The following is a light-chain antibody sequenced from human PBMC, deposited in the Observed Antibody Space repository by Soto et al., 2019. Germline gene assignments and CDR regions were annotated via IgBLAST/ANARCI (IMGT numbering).Light chain of an antibody. Sequence: QSVLTQPPSASGTPGQRVTISCSGSSSNIGSNTVNWYQQLPGTAPKLLIYSNNQRPSGVPDRFSGSKSGTSASLAISGLQSEDEADYYCSSYGGSDSVLFGGGTKLTVL. CDR1: SSNIGSNT. V-gene: IGLV1-44*01. J-gene: IGLJ2*01. CDR2: SNN. CDR3: SSYGGSDSVL.